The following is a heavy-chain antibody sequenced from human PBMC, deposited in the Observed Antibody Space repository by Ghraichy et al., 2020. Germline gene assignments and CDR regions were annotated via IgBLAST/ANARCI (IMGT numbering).Heavy chain of an antibody. D-gene: IGHD3-22*01. CDR3: ARGSPDSSGYYYGADDAFDI. V-gene: IGHV4-34*01. Sequence: SETLSLTCAVYGGSFSGYYWSWIRQPPGKGLEWIGEINHSGSTNYNPSLKSRVTISVDTSKNQFSLKLSSVTAADTAVYYCARGSPDSSGYYYGADDAFDIWGQGTMVTVSS. J-gene: IGHJ3*02. CDR1: GGSFSGYY. CDR2: INHSGST.